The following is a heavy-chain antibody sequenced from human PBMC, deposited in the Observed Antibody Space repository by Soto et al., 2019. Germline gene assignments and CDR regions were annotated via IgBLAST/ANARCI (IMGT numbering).Heavy chain of an antibody. CDR3: ARGGRQQLIPTPISYKIGY. Sequence: AETLYLTCAVYGGSVSGYYWTWIRQAPGKGLEWIVEINHSGSTNYNPSLKSRVTISVDMSKNQFSPKLSSVTAADTAVYYCARGGRQQLIPTPISYKIGYWGQGTLGTVSS. CDR1: GGSVSGYY. J-gene: IGHJ4*02. V-gene: IGHV4-34*01. CDR2: INHSGST. D-gene: IGHD6-13*01.